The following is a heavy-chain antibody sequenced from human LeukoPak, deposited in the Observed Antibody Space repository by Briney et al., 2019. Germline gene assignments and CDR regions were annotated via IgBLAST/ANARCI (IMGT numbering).Heavy chain of an antibody. Sequence: GGSLRLSCAASGFTFSSYWMHWVRQAPGKGLVWVSRIRTDGISTSYADSVRGRFTISRDNAENTLYLQMNSLRAEDTAVYYCGREGGYSSSLGYWGQGTLVTVSS. D-gene: IGHD6-13*01. CDR3: GREGGYSSSLGY. V-gene: IGHV3-74*01. J-gene: IGHJ4*02. CDR2: IRTDGIST. CDR1: GFTFSSYW.